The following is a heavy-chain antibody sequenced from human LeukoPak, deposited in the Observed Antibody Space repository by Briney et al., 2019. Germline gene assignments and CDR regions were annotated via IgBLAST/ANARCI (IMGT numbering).Heavy chain of an antibody. CDR3: ARQSLSMVRGSHYFDY. Sequence: ASVKVSCKASGYTFTSYYMHWVRQAPGQGLEWMGIINPSGGSTSYAQKFQGRVTMTRDTSTSTVYIELSSLRSEDTAVYYCARQSLSMVRGSHYFDYWGQGTLVTVSS. V-gene: IGHV1-46*01. CDR1: GYTFTSYY. J-gene: IGHJ4*02. CDR2: INPSGGST. D-gene: IGHD3-10*01.